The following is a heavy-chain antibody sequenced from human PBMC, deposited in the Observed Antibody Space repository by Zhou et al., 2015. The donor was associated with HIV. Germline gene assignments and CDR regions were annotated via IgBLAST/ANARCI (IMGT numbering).Heavy chain of an antibody. Sequence: QVQLVQSGAEVKKPGASVKVSCKASGYTFTGYYMHWVRQAPGQGLEWMGRINPNSGGTNYAQKFQGRVTMTRDTSISTAYMELSRLRSDDTAVYYCARVSNSSSSPGYFDLWGRGTLVTVSS. CDR3: ARVSNSSSSPGYFDL. V-gene: IGHV1-2*06. D-gene: IGHD6-6*01. CDR1: GYTFTGYY. CDR2: INPNSGGT. J-gene: IGHJ2*01.